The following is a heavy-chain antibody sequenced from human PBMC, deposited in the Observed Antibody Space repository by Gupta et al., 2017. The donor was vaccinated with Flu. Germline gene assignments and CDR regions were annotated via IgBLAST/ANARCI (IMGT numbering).Heavy chain of an antibody. D-gene: IGHD2-8*02. CDR1: GYTFTTYY. CDR2: INSSGGTT. CDR3: ARGLGQGFCTGGRCYSDY. Sequence: QVQLVQSGAEVKKPGASVTVSCKASGYTFTTYYMHWVRQAPGQGLEWVGVINSSGGTTAYAQKFQGRVTMTRETSTSTVYMELSSLRSEDTAVYYCARGLGQGFCTGGRCYSDYWGQGTLVTVSS. J-gene: IGHJ4*02. V-gene: IGHV1-46*01.